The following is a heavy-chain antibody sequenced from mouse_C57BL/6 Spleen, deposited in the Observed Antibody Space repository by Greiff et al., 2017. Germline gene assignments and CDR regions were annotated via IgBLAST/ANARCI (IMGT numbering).Heavy chain of an antibody. Sequence: EVQVVESGEGLAKPGGSLKLSCAASGFTFSSYAMSWVRQTPEKRLEWVAYISSGGDYIYYADTVKGRVTLSRDNARNTLYLQMSRLKSEDTAMYYCTREGGIYYDYEDYAMDYWGQGTSVTVSS. V-gene: IGHV5-9-1*02. CDR2: ISSGGDYI. D-gene: IGHD2-4*01. CDR1: GFTFSSYA. J-gene: IGHJ4*01. CDR3: TREGGIYYDYEDYAMDY.